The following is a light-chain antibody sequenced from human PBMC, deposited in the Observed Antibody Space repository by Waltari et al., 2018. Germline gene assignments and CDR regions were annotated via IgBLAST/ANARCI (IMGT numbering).Light chain of an antibody. Sequence: EIVLPQSPGTLSLSPGETATLSCRASQNIATYLAWFQQRPGQAPRLLIYDSSNGAPGIPARFSGSGSGTDFTLTITSLEAEDFGIYYCQQHNNWPRRTFGQGARLDIK. J-gene: IGKJ5*01. CDR3: QQHNNWPRRT. V-gene: IGKV3-11*01. CDR2: DSS. CDR1: QNIATY.